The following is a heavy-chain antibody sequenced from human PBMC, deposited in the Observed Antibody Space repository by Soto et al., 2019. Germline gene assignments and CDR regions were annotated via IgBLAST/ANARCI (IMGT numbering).Heavy chain of an antibody. CDR1: GFTFSSYG. Sequence: GGSLRLSCAASGFTFSSYGMTWVRQAPGKGLEWVSTISGSGGSTYFADSVKGRFTISRDNSKNTLYLKMNSLRAEDTAVYYCAKEDYGDYGIGYWGQGTMIPVYS. CDR3: AKEDYGDYGIGY. V-gene: IGHV3-23*01. D-gene: IGHD4-17*01. J-gene: IGHJ4*02. CDR2: ISGSGGST.